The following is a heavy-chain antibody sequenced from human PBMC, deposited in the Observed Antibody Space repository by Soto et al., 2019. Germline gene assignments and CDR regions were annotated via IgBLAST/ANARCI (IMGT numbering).Heavy chain of an antibody. CDR3: ASPGFFGGPDPDDAFDI. CDR1: GGSISSSSYY. J-gene: IGHJ3*02. V-gene: IGHV4-39*01. CDR2: IYYGGST. Sequence: PSETLSLTCTVSGGSISSSSYYWGWIRQPPGKGLEWIGSIYYGGSTYYNPSLKSRVTISVDTSKNQFSLKLSSVTAADTAVYYCASPGFFGGPDPDDAFDIWGQGTMVTVSS. D-gene: IGHD3-10*01.